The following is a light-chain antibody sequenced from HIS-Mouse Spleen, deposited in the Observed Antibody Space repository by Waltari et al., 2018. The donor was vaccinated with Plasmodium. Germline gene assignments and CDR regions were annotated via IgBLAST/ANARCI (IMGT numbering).Light chain of an antibody. CDR3: VLYMGSGIWV. CDR2: STN. J-gene: IGLJ2*01. Sequence: FSVSPGGTVTPTCGLSSGSVSTRYYPSGYQQTTGQAPRTLIYSTNTRSSGVPDRFSGSILGNKAALTITGAQADDESDYYCVLYMGSGIWVFGGGTKLTVL. CDR1: SGSVSTRYY. V-gene: IGLV8-61*01.